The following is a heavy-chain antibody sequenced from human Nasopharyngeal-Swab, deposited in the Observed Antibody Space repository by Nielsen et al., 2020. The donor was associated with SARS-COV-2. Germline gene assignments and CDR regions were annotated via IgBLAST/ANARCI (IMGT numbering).Heavy chain of an antibody. Sequence: SVKVSCKTSGGTFSSYGISWLRQAPGQGLEWMGGIIPILPITNYAQKFQDRVTITADKSTSTAYMELSSLRSEDTAAYYCARGGWLRKDYYYSYYYMDVWGKGATVTVSS. V-gene: IGHV1-69*10. CDR3: ARGGWLRKDYYYSYYYMDV. CDR2: IIPILPIT. D-gene: IGHD5-24*01. J-gene: IGHJ6*03. CDR1: GGTFSSYG.